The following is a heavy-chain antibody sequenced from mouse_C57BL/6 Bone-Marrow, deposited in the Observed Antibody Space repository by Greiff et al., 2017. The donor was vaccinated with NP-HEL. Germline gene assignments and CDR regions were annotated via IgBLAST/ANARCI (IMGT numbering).Heavy chain of an antibody. Sequence: EVQLVESGPELVKPGASVKIPCKASGYTFTDYNMDWVKQSHGKSLEWIGDINPNNGGTNYNQKFKGKATLTVDKSSSTAYMELRSLTSEDTAVYYCARVYGISYGFAYWGQGTLVTVSA. CDR3: ARVYGISYGFAY. CDR2: INPNNGGT. CDR1: GYTFTDYN. D-gene: IGHD1-1*01. V-gene: IGHV1-18*01. J-gene: IGHJ3*01.